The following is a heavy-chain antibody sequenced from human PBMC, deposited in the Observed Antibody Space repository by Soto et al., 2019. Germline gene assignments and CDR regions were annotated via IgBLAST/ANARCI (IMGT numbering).Heavy chain of an antibody. Sequence: EVQLVESGGGLVKPGGSLRLSCAASGFTFISNSMNLVRQPPGKGLEWVSSISSRSSYIYYADSVKGRFTISRDTAKNSLYLQMNSLRAEDTAVYYCARDGGQGGAVAAYCFAYWGQGSLVTVSS. CDR1: GFTFISNS. J-gene: IGHJ4*02. V-gene: IGHV3-21*01. CDR2: ISSRSSYI. CDR3: ARDGGQGGAVAAYCFAY. D-gene: IGHD6-19*01.